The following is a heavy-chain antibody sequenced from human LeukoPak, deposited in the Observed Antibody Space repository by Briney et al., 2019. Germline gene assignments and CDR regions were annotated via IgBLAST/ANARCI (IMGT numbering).Heavy chain of an antibody. J-gene: IGHJ4*02. D-gene: IGHD6-19*01. CDR2: IYHSGST. Sequence: PSETLSLTCTVSGYSISSGYYWGWIRQPPGKGLEWIGSIYHSGSTYYNPSLKSRVTISVDTSKNQFSLKLSSVTAADTAVYYCARSGIAVAGEFDYWGQGTLVTVSS. CDR1: GYSISSGYY. V-gene: IGHV4-38-2*02. CDR3: ARSGIAVAGEFDY.